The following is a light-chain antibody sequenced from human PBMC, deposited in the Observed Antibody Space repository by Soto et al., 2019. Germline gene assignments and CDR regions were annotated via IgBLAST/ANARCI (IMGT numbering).Light chain of an antibody. CDR2: TTS. CDR3: LLYFGGAYV. V-gene: IGLV7-43*01. Sequence: QAVVTQEPSLTVSPGGTVTLTCASSTGAVTSDFHPNWFQQKPGQAPRELIYTTSKRHSWTPARFSGSLLGGKAALTLSGVQPEDEAEYYCLLYFGGAYVFGTGTKVTVL. CDR1: TGAVTSDFH. J-gene: IGLJ1*01.